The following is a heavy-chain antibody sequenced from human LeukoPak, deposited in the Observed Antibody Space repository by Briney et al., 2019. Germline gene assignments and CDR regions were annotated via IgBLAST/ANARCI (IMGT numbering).Heavy chain of an antibody. V-gene: IGHV3-23*01. Sequence: PGGSLRLSCAASGFTFSSYAMSWVRQAPGKGLEWVSAISGSGGSTCYADSVKGRSTISRDNSKNTLYLQMNSLRAEDTAVYYCAKRAGIVVVPAAIFDYWGQGTLVTVSS. J-gene: IGHJ4*02. CDR2: ISGSGGST. D-gene: IGHD2-2*01. CDR1: GFTFSSYA. CDR3: AKRAGIVVVPAAIFDY.